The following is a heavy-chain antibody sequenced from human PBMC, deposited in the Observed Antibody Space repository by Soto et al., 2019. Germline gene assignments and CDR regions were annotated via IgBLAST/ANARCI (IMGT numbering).Heavy chain of an antibody. D-gene: IGHD4-4*01. J-gene: IGHJ4*02. CDR3: ARAHDYSNYAYAY. CDR2: INHSGST. CDR1: GGSFSGYY. Sequence: SETLSLTCAVYGGSFSGYYWSWIRQPPGKGLEWIGEINHSGSTNYNPSLKSRVTISVDTSKNQFSLKLSSVTAADTAVYYCARAHDYSNYAYAYWGQGTLVTVSS. V-gene: IGHV4-34*01.